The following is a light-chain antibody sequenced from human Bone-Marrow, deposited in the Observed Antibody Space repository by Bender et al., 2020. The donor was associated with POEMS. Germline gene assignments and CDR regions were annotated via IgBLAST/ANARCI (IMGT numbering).Light chain of an antibody. CDR3: QACDTYAVL. Sequence: SYELTQPPSVSVSPGQTASITCSGDNLGDKYASWYQQKPGQSPVLVIFQDDMRPSGIPERFSGSNSGNKATLTISGAQAMDEADYYCQACDTYAVLFGGGTKLTV. CDR2: QDD. V-gene: IGLV3-1*01. J-gene: IGLJ2*01. CDR1: NLGDKY.